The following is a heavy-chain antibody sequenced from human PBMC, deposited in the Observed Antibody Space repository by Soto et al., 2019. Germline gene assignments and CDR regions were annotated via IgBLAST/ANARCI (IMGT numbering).Heavy chain of an antibody. D-gene: IGHD2-2*01. V-gene: IGHV3-30-3*01. CDR2: ISYDGSNK. J-gene: IGHJ4*02. CDR3: ARSGPLYCSSTSCYPDY. CDR1: GFTVSSYA. Sequence: GGTLRLSCAASGFTVSSYARHWVRQAPGKGLEWVAVISYDGSNKYYADSVKGRFTISRDNSKNTLYLQMNSLRAEDTAVYYCARSGPLYCSSTSCYPDYWGQGTLV.